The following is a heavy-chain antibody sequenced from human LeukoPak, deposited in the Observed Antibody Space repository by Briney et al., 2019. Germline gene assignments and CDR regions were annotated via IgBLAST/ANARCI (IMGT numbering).Heavy chain of an antibody. Sequence: PGGSLRLSCAASGFTFSSYSMNWVRQAPGKGLEWVSSISSSSSYIYYADSVKGRFTISRDNAKNSLYLQMNSLRAEDTAVYYCARVYDSSGYYYGEDYWGQGTLVTVSS. CDR2: ISSSSSYI. J-gene: IGHJ4*02. CDR1: GFTFSSYS. V-gene: IGHV3-21*04. D-gene: IGHD3-22*01. CDR3: ARVYDSSGYYYGEDY.